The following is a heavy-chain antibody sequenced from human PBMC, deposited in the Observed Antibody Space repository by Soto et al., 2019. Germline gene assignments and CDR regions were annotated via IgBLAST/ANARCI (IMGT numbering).Heavy chain of an antibody. Sequence: SETLSLTCSVSGGSISSKSYSWGWIRQPPGKGLEWIGTFYYSENTYYNPSLKSRVTISVDTSKNQFSLKLSSVTAADTAVYYCAKLAGYCSGNSCHGDYAMDVWGQGTTVTFSS. CDR2: FYYSENT. D-gene: IGHD2-2*01. CDR1: GGSISSKSYS. J-gene: IGHJ6*02. CDR3: AKLAGYCSGNSCHGDYAMDV. V-gene: IGHV4-39*01.